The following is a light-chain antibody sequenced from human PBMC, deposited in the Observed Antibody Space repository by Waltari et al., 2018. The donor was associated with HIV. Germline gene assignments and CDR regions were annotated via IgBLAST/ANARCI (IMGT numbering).Light chain of an antibody. Sequence: QSVLTQPPSVSATPGQKVTISCSGSSSNIGNNSVSWYQHVPGTAPKLLIYDNNKRPSGIPDRFSGSKSGTSATLGVTGLQTGDEADYYCGTWDSSLSTSFFGGGTKLTVL. CDR2: DNN. J-gene: IGLJ2*01. V-gene: IGLV1-51*01. CDR3: GTWDSSLSTSF. CDR1: SSNIGNNS.